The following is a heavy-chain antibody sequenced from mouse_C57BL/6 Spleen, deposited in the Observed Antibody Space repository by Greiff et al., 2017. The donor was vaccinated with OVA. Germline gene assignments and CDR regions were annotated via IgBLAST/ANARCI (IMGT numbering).Heavy chain of an antibody. CDR1: GFTFSSYA. Sequence: EVKLEESGGGLVKPGGSLKLSCAASGFTFSSYAMSWVRQTPEKRLEWVATISDGGSYTYYPDNVKGRFTISRDNAKNNLYLQMSHLKSEDTAMYYCARALDGYYGDYWGQGTTLTVSS. CDR2: ISDGGSYT. V-gene: IGHV5-4*03. CDR3: ARALDGYYGDY. D-gene: IGHD2-3*01. J-gene: IGHJ2*01.